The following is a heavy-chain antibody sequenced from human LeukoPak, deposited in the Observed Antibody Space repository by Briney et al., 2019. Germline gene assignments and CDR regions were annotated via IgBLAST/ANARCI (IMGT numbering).Heavy chain of an antibody. CDR2: IYTTGKT. D-gene: IGHD3-16*01. CDR1: SGSINSYY. V-gene: IGHV4-4*07. Sequence: SETLSLTCTVSSGSINSYYWGWVRQPAGRGLEWIGRIYTTGKTDYNPSLKSRLTMSVDTPKRQFSLNLMSVTAADTAIYFCARHGYTASHYFLDFWSQGTLVTVSS. CDR3: ARHGYTASHYFLDF. J-gene: IGHJ4*02.